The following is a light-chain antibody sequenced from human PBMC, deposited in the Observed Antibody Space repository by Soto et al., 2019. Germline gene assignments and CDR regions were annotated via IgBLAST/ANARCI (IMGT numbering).Light chain of an antibody. Sequence: QSVLTQPPSASGTPGQRVTISCSGSRSNIGTNTVHWYQQVPGTAPKLLIYTDNQRPSGVPDRFSGSKSGTSASLAISGLQSEDEADYYCAAWDDSLNGPVFGGGTKVTVL. V-gene: IGLV1-44*01. CDR2: TDN. CDR3: AAWDDSLNGPV. CDR1: RSNIGTNT. J-gene: IGLJ2*01.